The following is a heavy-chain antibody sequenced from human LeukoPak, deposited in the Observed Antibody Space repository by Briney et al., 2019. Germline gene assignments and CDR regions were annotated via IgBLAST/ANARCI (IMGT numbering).Heavy chain of an antibody. J-gene: IGHJ4*02. D-gene: IGHD3-9*01. V-gene: IGHV1-18*01. Sequence: ASVKVSCKASGYTFTIYGISWVRQAPGQGLEWMGWISAYNGNTDYAQKPQGKVTMTTDTSTSTAYMELRSLRSDDTAVYYCARTGYDILTGTKKEVGYWGQGTLVTVSS. CDR2: ISAYNGNT. CDR3: ARTGYDILTGTKKEVGY. CDR1: GYTFTIYG.